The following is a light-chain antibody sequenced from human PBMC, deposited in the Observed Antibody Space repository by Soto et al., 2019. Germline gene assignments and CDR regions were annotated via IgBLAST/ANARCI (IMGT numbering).Light chain of an antibody. CDR3: QQYFGTTLT. CDR2: WAS. V-gene: IGKV4-1*01. Sequence: DIVMTQSPDSLAVSLGERATINCKASQSILYNSNNKNYLAWYQQKPGQPPKLLIYWASTRESGVPDRFSGSGSETEFTLTISGLQAEDVAVYYCQQYFGTTLTFGQGTKVEIK. J-gene: IGKJ1*01. CDR1: QSILYNSNNKNY.